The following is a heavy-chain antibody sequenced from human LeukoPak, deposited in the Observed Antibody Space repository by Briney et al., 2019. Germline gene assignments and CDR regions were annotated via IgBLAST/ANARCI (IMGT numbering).Heavy chain of an antibody. CDR1: GGSISSYY. Sequence: SETLSLTCTVSGGSISSYYWSWIRQPPGKGLEWIGYIYYSGSTNYNPSLKSRVTISVDTSKNQFSLKLSSVTAADTAVYYCARDVRWYAFDIWGQGTMVTVSS. D-gene: IGHD2-8*01. J-gene: IGHJ3*02. V-gene: IGHV4-59*01. CDR2: IYYSGST. CDR3: ARDVRWYAFDI.